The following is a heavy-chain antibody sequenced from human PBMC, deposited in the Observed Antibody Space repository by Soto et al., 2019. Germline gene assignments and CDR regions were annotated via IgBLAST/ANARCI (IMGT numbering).Heavy chain of an antibody. CDR3: ATDSFRSGIAVAGNY. CDR2: ISFGGGST. V-gene: IGHV3-23*01. Sequence: EVQLLESGGGLVQPGGSLRLSCAASGFTFGSYAMTWVRQAPGKGLEWVSAISFGGGSTYYADSVKGRFTISRDNSKNTLYLQMTSLRAEDTAIYYCATDSFRSGIAVAGNYLGQGTLVTGSS. D-gene: IGHD6-19*01. J-gene: IGHJ4*02. CDR1: GFTFGSYA.